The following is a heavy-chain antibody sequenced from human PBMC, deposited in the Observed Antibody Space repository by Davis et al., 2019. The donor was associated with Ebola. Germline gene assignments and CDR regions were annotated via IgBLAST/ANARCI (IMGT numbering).Heavy chain of an antibody. CDR2: INAGNGNT. Sequence: AASVKVSCKASGYTFTSYAMHWVRQAPGQRLEWMGWINAGNGNTKYSQKFQGRVTITRDTSASTAYMELSSLRSEDTAVYYCAREHIVVVTAILGGGFDPWGQGTLVTVSS. D-gene: IGHD2-21*02. J-gene: IGHJ5*02. V-gene: IGHV1-3*01. CDR3: AREHIVVVTAILGGGFDP. CDR1: GYTFTSYA.